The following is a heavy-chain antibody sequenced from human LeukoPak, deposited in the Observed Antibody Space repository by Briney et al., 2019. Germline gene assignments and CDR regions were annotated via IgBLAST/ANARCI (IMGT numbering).Heavy chain of an antibody. CDR3: AREPGIAAARHYYYMDV. CDR1: GDSISTSNSY. Sequence: PSETLSLTCTVSGDSISTSNSYWGWIRQPPGKGLEWIGSIYYSGNTYYNASLKSRVTISVDTSKNQFSLKLSPATAADTAVYYCAREPGIAAARHYYYMDVWGKGTTVTVSS. CDR2: IYYSGNT. J-gene: IGHJ6*03. V-gene: IGHV4-39*01. D-gene: IGHD6-13*01.